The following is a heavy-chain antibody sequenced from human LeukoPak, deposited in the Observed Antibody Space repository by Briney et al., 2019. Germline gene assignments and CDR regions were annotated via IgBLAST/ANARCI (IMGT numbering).Heavy chain of an antibody. V-gene: IGHV3-23*01. CDR1: GFTFSSYA. CDR2: IGGSGGST. D-gene: IGHD5-18*01. Sequence: LTGGSLRLSCAASGFTFSSYAMSWVRQAPGKGLEWVSAIGGSGGSTYYADSVKGRFTISRDNSKNTLYLQMNSLRAEDTAVYYCAKSRWDTAMASLDYWGQGTLVTVSS. J-gene: IGHJ4*02. CDR3: AKSRWDTAMASLDY.